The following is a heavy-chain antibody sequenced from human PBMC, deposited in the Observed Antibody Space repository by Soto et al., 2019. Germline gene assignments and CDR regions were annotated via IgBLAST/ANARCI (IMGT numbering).Heavy chain of an antibody. V-gene: IGHV4-59*08. CDR3: ARHEWSYSSSWFHY. D-gene: IGHD6-13*01. CDR2: IYYSGST. CDR1: GGSISSYY. J-gene: IGHJ4*02. Sequence: QVQLQESGPGLVKPSETLSLTCTVSGGSISSYYWSWIRQPPGKGLEWIGYIYYSGSTNYSPSLKSRVTISVHTSSNQFSLNLSSVTAADTAVYYCARHEWSYSSSWFHYWGQGTLVTVSS.